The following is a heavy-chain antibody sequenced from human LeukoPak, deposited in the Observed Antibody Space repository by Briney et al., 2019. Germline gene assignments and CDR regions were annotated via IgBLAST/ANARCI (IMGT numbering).Heavy chain of an antibody. CDR1: GFTFNNAW. J-gene: IGHJ5*02. V-gene: IGHV3-15*01. CDR3: TSHAAFDP. CDR2: IKSKNVGGTT. Sequence: PGGSLRLSCAASGFTFNNAWMNWVRQAPGKGLEWVGRIKSKNVGGTTDYAAPVKGRFTISRDDSKNTVYLQMNSLKIEDTAIYYCTSHAAFDPWGQGTLVTVSS.